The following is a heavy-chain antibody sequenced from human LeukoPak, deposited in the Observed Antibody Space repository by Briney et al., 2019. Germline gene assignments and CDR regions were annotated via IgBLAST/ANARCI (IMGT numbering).Heavy chain of an antibody. Sequence: GGSLRLSCAASGFTFSNHGMTWVRQAPGKGLEWVSFISGNAGTTYYPDSVKGRFTISRDNSKNTLFLQMNSLRAEDTAVYYCGKVGLSWEFGDYWGQGTLV. V-gene: IGHV3-23*01. CDR1: GFTFSNHG. D-gene: IGHD2-8*02. CDR2: ISGNAGTT. J-gene: IGHJ4*02. CDR3: GKVGLSWEFGDY.